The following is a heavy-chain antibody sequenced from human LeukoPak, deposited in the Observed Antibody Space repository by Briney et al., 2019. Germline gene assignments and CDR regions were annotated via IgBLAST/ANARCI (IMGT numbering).Heavy chain of an antibody. V-gene: IGHV3-21*01. CDR3: ARDFGPPPGGY. D-gene: IGHD3-3*01. J-gene: IGHJ4*02. CDR1: GFTFSSYS. CDR2: ISSSSSYI. Sequence: SGGSPRLSCAASGFTFSSYSMNWVRQAPGKGLEWVSSISSSSSYIYYADSVKGRFTISRDNAKNSLYLQMNSLRAEDTAVYYCARDFGPPPGGYWGQGTLVTVSS.